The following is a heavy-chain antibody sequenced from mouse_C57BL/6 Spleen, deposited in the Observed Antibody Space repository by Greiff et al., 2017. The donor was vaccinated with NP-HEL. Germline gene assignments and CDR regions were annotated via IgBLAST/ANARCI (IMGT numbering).Heavy chain of an antibody. J-gene: IGHJ2*01. CDR1: GYAFSSYW. CDR3: ARGRITTVPFDY. V-gene: IGHV1-80*01. Sequence: QVQLQQSGAELVKPGASVKISCKASGYAFSSYWMNWVKQRPGKGLEWIGQIYPGDGDTNYNGKFKGKATLTADKSSSTAYMQLSSLTSEDSAVYFCARGRITTVPFDYWGQGTTLTVSS. D-gene: IGHD1-1*01. CDR2: IYPGDGDT.